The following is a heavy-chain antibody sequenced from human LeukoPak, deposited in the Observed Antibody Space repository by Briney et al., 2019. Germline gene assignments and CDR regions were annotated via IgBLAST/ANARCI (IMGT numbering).Heavy chain of an antibody. CDR3: ARVVTEYYFDY. Sequence: KSSETLSLTCTVSGGSISSYYWSWIRQPPGKGLVWIGYIYYSGSTNYNPSLKSRVTISVDTSKNQFSLKLSSVTAADTAVYYCARVVTEYYFDYWGQGTLVTVSS. CDR2: IYYSGST. D-gene: IGHD5-18*01. J-gene: IGHJ4*02. V-gene: IGHV4-59*01. CDR1: GGSISSYY.